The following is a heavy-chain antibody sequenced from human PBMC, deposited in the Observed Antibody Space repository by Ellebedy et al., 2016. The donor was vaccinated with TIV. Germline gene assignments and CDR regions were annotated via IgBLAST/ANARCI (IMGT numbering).Heavy chain of an antibody. J-gene: IGHJ6*02. CDR2: ISAYNGNT. D-gene: IGHD6-13*01. CDR3: ARDPLIAAGTNYYDYYGMDV. Sequence: AASVKVSCKASGYTFTSYGISWARQAPGQGLEWLGWISAYNGNTNYAQKLQGRVTMTTDTSTSTSYVELRSLRSDDPAVYYCARDPLIAAGTNYYDYYGMDVWGQGTTVTVSS. V-gene: IGHV1-18*01. CDR1: GYTFTSYG.